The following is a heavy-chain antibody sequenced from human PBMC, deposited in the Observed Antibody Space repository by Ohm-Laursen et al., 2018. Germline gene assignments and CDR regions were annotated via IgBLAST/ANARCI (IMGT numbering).Heavy chain of an antibody. CDR1: GFTFSSYS. Sequence: SLRLSCAASGFTFSSYSMNWVRQAPGRGLEWVSSISGSSTYIYYAASVKGRFTISRDNAKNSLYLQMNSLRAEDTAVYYCARGRGGMDVWGQGTTVTVSS. V-gene: IGHV3-21*01. CDR2: ISGSSTYI. J-gene: IGHJ6*02. D-gene: IGHD3-10*01. CDR3: ARGRGGMDV.